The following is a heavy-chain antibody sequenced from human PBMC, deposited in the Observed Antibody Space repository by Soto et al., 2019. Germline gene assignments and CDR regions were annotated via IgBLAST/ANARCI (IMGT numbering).Heavy chain of an antibody. CDR3: ARDTGDGTFDF. CDR1: GYTFSSYA. CDR2: INAGYGNT. D-gene: IGHD7-27*01. J-gene: IGHJ4*02. Sequence: SVKVSCKASGYTFSSYAMPWVRPAPGQRLEWMGWINAGYGNTKSSQKFQDRVTISRDTSASTAYMELTSLRSEDTAVYYCARDTGDGTFDFWGQGTLVTVSS. V-gene: IGHV1-3*01.